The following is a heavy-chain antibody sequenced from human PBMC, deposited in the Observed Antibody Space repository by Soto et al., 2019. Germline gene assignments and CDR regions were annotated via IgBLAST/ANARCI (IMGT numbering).Heavy chain of an antibody. D-gene: IGHD6-19*01. Sequence: QVQLVQSGAEVKKPGSSVKVSCKASGGTFSSYAISWVRQAPGQGLEWMGGIIPIFGTANYAQKFQGRVTITADESTSTAYMELSSLISEDTAVYYCARDGEVHPVAVSGGNWFDPWGQGTLVTVSS. CDR3: ARDGEVHPVAVSGGNWFDP. J-gene: IGHJ5*02. CDR1: GGTFSSYA. CDR2: IIPIFGTA. V-gene: IGHV1-69*01.